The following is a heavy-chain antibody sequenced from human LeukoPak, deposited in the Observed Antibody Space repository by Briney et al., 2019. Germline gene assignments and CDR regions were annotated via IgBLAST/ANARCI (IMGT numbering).Heavy chain of an antibody. J-gene: IGHJ5*02. CDR2: INHSGST. D-gene: IGHD3-16*02. V-gene: IGHV4-34*01. Sequence: SSETLSLTCAVYGGSFSAYYWSWIRQPPGKGLEWIGEINHSGSTNYNPSLKSRVTISVDTSKNQFSLKLSSVTAADTAVYYCARGVLLYDYVWGSYRHYNWFDPWGQGTLVTVSS. CDR1: GGSFSAYY. CDR3: ARGVLLYDYVWGSYRHYNWFDP.